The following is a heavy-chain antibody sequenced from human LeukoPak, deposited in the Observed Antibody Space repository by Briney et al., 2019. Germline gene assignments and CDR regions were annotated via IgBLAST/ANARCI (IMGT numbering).Heavy chain of an antibody. Sequence: PSETLSLTCTVSGGSIISYYWSWIRQPAGKGLEWIGRIYTSGSTNYNPSVKSRVTMSVDTSKNQFSLKLSSVTAADTAVYYCARHHPYDYVWGSYPPDAFDIWGQGTMVTVSS. CDR2: IYTSGST. J-gene: IGHJ3*02. D-gene: IGHD3-16*02. V-gene: IGHV4-4*07. CDR3: ARHHPYDYVWGSYPPDAFDI. CDR1: GGSIISYY.